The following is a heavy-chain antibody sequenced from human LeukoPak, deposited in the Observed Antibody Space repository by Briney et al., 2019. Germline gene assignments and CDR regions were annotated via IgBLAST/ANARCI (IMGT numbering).Heavy chain of an antibody. D-gene: IGHD3-10*01. Sequence: PSETLSLTCAVSGGSISSSNWWSWVRQPPGKGLEWIGYIYHSGSTYYNPSLKSRVTISVDRSKNQFSLKLSSVTAADTAVYYCARSPRWGGFDYWGQGTLVTVSS. CDR2: IYHSGST. J-gene: IGHJ4*02. CDR1: GGSISSSNW. V-gene: IGHV4-4*02. CDR3: ARSPRWGGFDY.